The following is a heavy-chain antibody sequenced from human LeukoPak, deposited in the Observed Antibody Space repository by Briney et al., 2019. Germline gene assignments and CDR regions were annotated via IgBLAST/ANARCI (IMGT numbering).Heavy chain of an antibody. V-gene: IGHV1-2*02. CDR2: INPNSGGT. CDR3: VRGERWQWLVRAFDV. D-gene: IGHD6-19*01. CDR1: GYTFTGYY. Sequence: ASVKVSCKASGYTFTGYYMHWVRQAPGQGLEWMGWINPNSGGTNYAQKFQGRVTMTRDTSISTAYMELSRLRSDDTAVYYCVRGERWQWLVRAFDVWGQGTMVTVSS. J-gene: IGHJ3*01.